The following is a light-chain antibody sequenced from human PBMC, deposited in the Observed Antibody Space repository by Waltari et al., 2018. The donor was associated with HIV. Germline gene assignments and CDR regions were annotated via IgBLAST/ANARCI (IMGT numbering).Light chain of an antibody. CDR1: SSNIGNNN. CDR3: GTWDSSLSAVV. CDR2: DNN. Sequence: QSVLPQPPSVSAAPGQKVTISCSGSSSNIGNNNVSWYQQLPGTAPKLLIYDNNKRPSGIPDRFSGSKSGTSATLGITGLQTGDEADYYCGTWDSSLSAVVFGGGTKLTVL. V-gene: IGLV1-51*01. J-gene: IGLJ2*01.